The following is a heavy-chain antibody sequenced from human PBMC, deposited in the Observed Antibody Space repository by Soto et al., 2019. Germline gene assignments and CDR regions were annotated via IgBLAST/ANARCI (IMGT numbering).Heavy chain of an antibody. V-gene: IGHV3-49*03. J-gene: IGHJ3*02. CDR3: TRGGEWNNPYDYVWGSYRFAFDI. CDR1: GFTFGDYA. D-gene: IGHD3-16*02. Sequence: GSLRLSCTASGFTFGDYAMSWFRQAPGKGLEWVGFIRSKAYGGTTEYAASVKGRFTISRDDSKSIAYLQMNSLKTEGTAVYYCTRGGEWNNPYDYVWGSYRFAFDIWGQGTMVTVSS. CDR2: IRSKAYGGTT.